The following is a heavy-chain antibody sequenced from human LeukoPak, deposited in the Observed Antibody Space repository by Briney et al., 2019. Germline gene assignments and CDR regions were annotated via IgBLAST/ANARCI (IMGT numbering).Heavy chain of an antibody. V-gene: IGHV3-23*01. CDR2: ISGSGGST. Sequence: PGGSLRLSCAASGXSFSSYAMSWVRQAPGKGLEWVSGISGSGGSTYYGDSVKGRLTISRDNSKNTLYLQMNSLRAEDTAVYYCAKGAMIRGVTLYDDWGQGTLVTVSS. CDR3: AKGAMIRGVTLYDD. J-gene: IGHJ4*02. CDR1: GXSFSSYA. D-gene: IGHD3-10*01.